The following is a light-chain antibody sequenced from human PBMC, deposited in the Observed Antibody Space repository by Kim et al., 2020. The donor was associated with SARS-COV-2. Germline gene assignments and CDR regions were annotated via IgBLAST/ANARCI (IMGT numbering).Light chain of an antibody. J-gene: IGKJ4*01. CDR2: GAI. CDR3: QQCDTSPHT. V-gene: IGKV3-20*01. CDR1: QRVTSSY. Sequence: EIVLTQSPSSLSLSPGERATLSCRASQRVTSSYIAWYQQRLGQAPRLLIHGAINRATGIPDRFSGSGSGTDFTLTISSLEPEDFAVYYCQQCDTSPHTFGGGTKVDIK.